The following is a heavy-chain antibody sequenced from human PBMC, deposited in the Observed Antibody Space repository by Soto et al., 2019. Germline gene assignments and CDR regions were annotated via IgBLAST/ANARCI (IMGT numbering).Heavy chain of an antibody. CDR1: GGTFSSYT. CDR2: IIPILGIA. D-gene: IGHD6-13*01. J-gene: IGHJ6*03. CDR3: ASLYSSSSMDV. Sequence: KVSCKASGGTFSSYTISWVRQAPGQGLEWMGRIIPILGIANYAQKFQGRVTITADKSTSTAYMELSSLRSEDTAVYYCASLYSSSSMDVWGKGTKVTVSS. V-gene: IGHV1-69*02.